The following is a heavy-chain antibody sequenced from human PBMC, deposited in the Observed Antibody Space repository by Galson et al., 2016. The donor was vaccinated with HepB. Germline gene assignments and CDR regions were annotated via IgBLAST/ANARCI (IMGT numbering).Heavy chain of an antibody. D-gene: IGHD3-22*01. J-gene: IGHJ4*02. CDR1: GGSVSSGTYY. V-gene: IGHV4-61*01. CDR3: ARASGPLTYYYDSSGYEDY. CDR2: IHDSGST. Sequence: SETLSLTCTASGGSVSSGTYYWSWIRQPPGKGLEWIGYIHDSGSTNYNPSLKSRVTISVDTSKNQFSLRLNSVTAADTAVYYCARASGPLTYYYDSSGYEDYWGQGTLVTVSS.